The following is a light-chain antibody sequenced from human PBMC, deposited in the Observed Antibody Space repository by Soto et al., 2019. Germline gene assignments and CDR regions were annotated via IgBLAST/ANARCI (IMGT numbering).Light chain of an antibody. Sequence: QSVLTQPASVSGSPGQSITISCTGTSRDVGGYNYVSWYQQYPGKAPKLMIYDVTNRPSGVSNRFSGSKSGNTASLTISGLQAEDEAAYYCSSYTSSSTYVFGTGTKLTVL. CDR2: DVT. CDR1: SRDVGGYNY. CDR3: SSYTSSSTYV. V-gene: IGLV2-14*01. J-gene: IGLJ1*01.